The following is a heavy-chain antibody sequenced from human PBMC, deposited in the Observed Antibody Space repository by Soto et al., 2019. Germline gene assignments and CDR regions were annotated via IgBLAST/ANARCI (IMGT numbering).Heavy chain of an antibody. V-gene: IGHV3-30*03. J-gene: IGHJ6*03. D-gene: IGHD6-6*01. CDR2: ISYNGSNK. CDR3: AICLQLVNKKLGGSKPRHYMGV. Sequence: GGSLRLSYAASGFTFSSYGMHWVRQAPGKGLKRVAVISYNGSNKYYADCVKGLFTISRDNSKNTLYLQMNSLRAEDSAVYYCAICLQLVNKKLGGSKPRHYMGVWGKGTTVTVSS. CDR1: GFTFSSYG.